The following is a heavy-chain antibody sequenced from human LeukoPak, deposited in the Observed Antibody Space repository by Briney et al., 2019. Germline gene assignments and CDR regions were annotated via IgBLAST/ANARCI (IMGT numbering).Heavy chain of an antibody. Sequence: GGSLRLSCAGSGFSFSSYGMHWVRQAPGKGLEWMAIIRSDGSNKYYADSVKGRFTISRDNAKNTLYLQMNSLRAEDTAVLYCARFYGEFYYSSGYARDAFDIWGQGAMVTVSS. CDR1: GFSFSSYG. J-gene: IGHJ3*02. CDR3: ARFYGEFYYSSGYARDAFDI. CDR2: IRSDGSNK. V-gene: IGHV3-33*01. D-gene: IGHD3-22*01.